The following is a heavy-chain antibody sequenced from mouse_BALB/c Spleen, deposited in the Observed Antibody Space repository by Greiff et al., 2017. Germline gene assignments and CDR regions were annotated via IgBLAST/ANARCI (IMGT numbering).Heavy chain of an antibody. D-gene: IGHD1-2*01. Sequence: DVQLQESGPSLVKPSQTLSLTCSVTGDSITSGYWNWIRKFPGNKLEYMGYISYSGSTYYNPSLKSRISITRDTSKNQYYLQLNSVTTEDTATYYCARRGKFITPPFDYWGQGTTLTVSS. J-gene: IGHJ2*01. CDR2: ISYSGST. CDR3: ARRGKFITPPFDY. V-gene: IGHV3-8*02. CDR1: GDSITSGY.